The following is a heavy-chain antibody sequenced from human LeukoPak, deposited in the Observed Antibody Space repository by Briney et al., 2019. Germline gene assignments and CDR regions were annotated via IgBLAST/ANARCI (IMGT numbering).Heavy chain of an antibody. CDR2: INPNSGGT. Sequence: ASVKVSCKASGGTFSSYAISWVRQAPGQGLEWMGWINPNSGGTNYAQKFQGRVTMTRDTSISTAYMEPSRLRSDDTAVYYCAREVWYDSCWGQGTLVTVSS. D-gene: IGHD3-3*01. J-gene: IGHJ4*02. CDR3: AREVWYDSC. V-gene: IGHV1-2*02. CDR1: GGTFSSYA.